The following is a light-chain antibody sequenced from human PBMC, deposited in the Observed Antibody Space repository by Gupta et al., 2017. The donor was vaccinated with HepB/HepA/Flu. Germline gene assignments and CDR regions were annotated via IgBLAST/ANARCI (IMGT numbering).Light chain of an antibody. CDR2: KAS. Sequence: DIQMTQSPSTLSASVGDRVTITCRASQSISNWLAWYQQEPGKAPNLLIYKASNLESGVPSRFSGSGSGTEFTLTISSLQPDDFATYYCQEYSGSSWTFGQGTKVEIK. V-gene: IGKV1-5*03. CDR3: QEYSGSSWT. CDR1: QSISNW. J-gene: IGKJ1*01.